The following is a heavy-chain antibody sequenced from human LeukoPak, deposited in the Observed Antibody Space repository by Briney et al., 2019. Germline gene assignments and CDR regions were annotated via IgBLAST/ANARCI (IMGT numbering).Heavy chain of an antibody. CDR2: INPNSGST. J-gene: IGHJ4*02. CDR1: GYTFTGYY. CDR3: ARGDCSGETCYIN. D-gene: IGHD2-15*01. V-gene: IGHV1-2*02. Sequence: ASVKVSCKASGYTFTGYYMHWVRQAPGQGLEWMGWINPNSGSTNYAQRFQGRVTMTRDTSTTTVYMELSSLRTEDTAVYYCARGDCSGETCYINWGQGTLVTVSS.